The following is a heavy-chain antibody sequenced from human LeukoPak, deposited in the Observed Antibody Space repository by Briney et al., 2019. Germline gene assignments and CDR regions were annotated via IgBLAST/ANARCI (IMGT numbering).Heavy chain of an antibody. D-gene: IGHD3/OR15-3a*01. CDR3: AGGLGLDGPFEY. J-gene: IGHJ4*02. CDR2: MKPDSGDT. Sequence: ASVKVSCKASGNTFTSEDINWARQAPGQGLEWMGWMKPDSGDTGYAQMFQGRVSMTTNTSIGTVYMELSSLTSEDTAVYYCAGGLGLDGPFEYWGQGTLVTVSS. V-gene: IGHV1-8*01. CDR1: GNTFTSED.